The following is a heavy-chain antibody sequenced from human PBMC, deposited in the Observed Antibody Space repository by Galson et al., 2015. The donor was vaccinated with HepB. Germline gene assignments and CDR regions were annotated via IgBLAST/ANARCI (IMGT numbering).Heavy chain of an antibody. CDR3: AKDIRYDSSVQHDAYFDY. V-gene: IGHV3-9*01. D-gene: IGHD3-22*01. J-gene: IGHJ4*02. CDR1: GFTFDDYA. Sequence: SLRLSCAASGFTFDDYAMHWVRQAPGKGLEWVSGISWNSGSIGYADSVKGRFTISRDNAKNSLYLQMNSLRAEDTALYYCAKDIRYDSSVQHDAYFDYWGQGTLVTVSS. CDR2: ISWNSGSI.